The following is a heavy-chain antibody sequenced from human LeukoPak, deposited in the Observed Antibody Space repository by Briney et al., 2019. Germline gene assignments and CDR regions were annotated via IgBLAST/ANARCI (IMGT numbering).Heavy chain of an antibody. Sequence: ASVKVSCKASGYTFSGSYIHWVRQAPGQGLEWMGRINPKSGDTNYAQNFHGRVTITRDTSITTAYMELSSLTSADTAVYFCARSAEHCNNGVCFTDYYMDVWGKGTTVTVSS. CDR1: GYTFSGSY. CDR2: INPKSGDT. D-gene: IGHD2-8*01. CDR3: ARSAEHCNNGVCFTDYYMDV. V-gene: IGHV1-2*06. J-gene: IGHJ6*03.